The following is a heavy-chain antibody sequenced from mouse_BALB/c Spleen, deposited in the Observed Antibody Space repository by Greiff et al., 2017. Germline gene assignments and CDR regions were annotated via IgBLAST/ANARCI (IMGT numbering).Heavy chain of an antibody. CDR3: ARSGDYGGAMDD. Sequence: VQLKESGAELVRPGALVKLSCKASGFNIKDYYMHWVKQRPEQGLEWIGWIDPENGNTTYDPKFQGKASITADTSSNTAYLQLSSLTSEDTAVYYCARSGDYGGAMDDWGQGTSVTVSS. D-gene: IGHD2-4*01. J-gene: IGHJ4*01. CDR1: GFNIKDYY. V-gene: IGHV14-1*02. CDR2: IDPENGNT.